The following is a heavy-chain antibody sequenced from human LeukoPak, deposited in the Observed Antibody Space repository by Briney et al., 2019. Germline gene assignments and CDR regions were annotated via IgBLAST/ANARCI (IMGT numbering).Heavy chain of an antibody. CDR3: TTVSNRDFWSGYFNY. Sequence: GGSLRLSCAASGFTFSNAWMSWFRQAPGKGLEWVGRIKSKTDGGTTDYAAPVKGRFTISRDDSKNTLYLQMNSLKTEDTAVYYCTTVSNRDFWSGYFNYWGQGTLVTVSS. V-gene: IGHV3-15*01. J-gene: IGHJ4*02. D-gene: IGHD3-3*01. CDR2: IKSKTDGGTT. CDR1: GFTFSNAW.